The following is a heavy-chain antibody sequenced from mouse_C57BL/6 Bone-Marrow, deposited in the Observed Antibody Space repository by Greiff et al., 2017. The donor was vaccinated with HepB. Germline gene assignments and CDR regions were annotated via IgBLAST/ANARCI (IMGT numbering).Heavy chain of an antibody. Sequence: EVQGVESGEGLVKPGGSLKLSCAASGFTFSSYAMSWVRQTPEKRLEWVAYISSGGDYLYYADTVKGRFTISRDNARNTLYLQMSSLKSEDTAMYYCTRVGALLWLRRWYCDVWGTGTTVTVSS. V-gene: IGHV5-9-1*02. CDR3: TRVGALLWLRRWYCDV. D-gene: IGHD2-2*01. CDR1: GFTFSSYA. J-gene: IGHJ1*03. CDR2: ISSGGDYL.